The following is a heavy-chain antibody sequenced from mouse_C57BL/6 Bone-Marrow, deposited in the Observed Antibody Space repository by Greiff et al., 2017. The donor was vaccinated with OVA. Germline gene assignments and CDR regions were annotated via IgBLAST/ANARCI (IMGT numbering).Heavy chain of an antibody. J-gene: IGHJ2*01. V-gene: IGHV1-9*01. CDR2: ILPGSGST. CDR3: ASSSGTCY. D-gene: IGHD3-2*02. Sequence: VQLQQSGAELMKPGASVKLSCKATGYTFTGYWIEWVKQRPGHGLEWIGEILPGSGSTNDNEKFKGKATFTADTSSNTAYMQLSSLTTEDSAIYYCASSSGTCYWGQGTTLTVSS. CDR1: GYTFTGYW.